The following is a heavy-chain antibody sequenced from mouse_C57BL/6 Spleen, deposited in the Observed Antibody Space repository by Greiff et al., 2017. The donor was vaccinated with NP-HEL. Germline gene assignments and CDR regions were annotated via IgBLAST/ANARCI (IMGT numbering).Heavy chain of an antibody. CDR3: AFYGSSYGYFDV. CDR2: IDPNSGGT. CDR1: GYTFTSYW. Sequence: QVQLQQPGAELVKPGASVKLSCKASGYTFTSYWMHWVKQRPGRGLEWIGGIDPNSGGTKYNEKFKSKATLTVDKPSSTAYMQLSSLTSEDSAFYYCAFYGSSYGYFDVWGTGTTVTVSS. D-gene: IGHD1-1*01. V-gene: IGHV1-72*01. J-gene: IGHJ1*03.